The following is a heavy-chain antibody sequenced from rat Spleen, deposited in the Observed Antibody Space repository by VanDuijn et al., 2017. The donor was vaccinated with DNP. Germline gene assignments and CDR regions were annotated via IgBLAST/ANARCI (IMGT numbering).Heavy chain of an antibody. J-gene: IGHJ1*01. CDR1: GFTFSDHN. CDR3: ARRWYFDF. V-gene: IGHV5-7*01. CDR2: INYDGSNT. Sequence: EVQLVESGGGLVQPGRSLKLSCAASGFTFSDHNMAWVRQAPKKGLEWVATINYDGSNTYYRDSVKGRFTISRDNAKSTLYLQMNSLRSEDTATYYCARRWYFDFWGPGTMVTVSS.